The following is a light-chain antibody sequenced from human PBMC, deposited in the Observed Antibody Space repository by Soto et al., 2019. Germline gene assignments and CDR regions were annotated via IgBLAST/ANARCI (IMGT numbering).Light chain of an antibody. V-gene: IGKV3-20*01. CDR3: QQYGSSPFT. J-gene: IGKJ3*01. CDR1: QSVSSSY. Sequence: ESVLTQSPGTLSMSPGERATLSCRASQSVSSSYSAWYQQKPGQAPRLLIYGASRRATGIPDRFSGSGSGTDFTLTIRRLEPEAFAVYYCQQYGSSPFTFGPGTKVDIK. CDR2: GAS.